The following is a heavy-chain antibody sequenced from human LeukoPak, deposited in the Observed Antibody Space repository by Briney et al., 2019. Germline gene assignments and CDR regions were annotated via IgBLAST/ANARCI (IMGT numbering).Heavy chain of an antibody. CDR3: ARETSRYLYYYYYYGMDV. Sequence: ASVKVSCKASGYNFFNYAVNWVRQAPGQGLEWMGWINTNTGNPTYAQGFTGRFVFSLDTSVSTAYLQISSLKAEDTAVYYCARETSRYLYYYYYYGMDVWGQGTTVTVSS. J-gene: IGHJ6*02. CDR2: INTNTGNP. V-gene: IGHV7-4-1*02. CDR1: GYNFFNYA. D-gene: IGHD2-2*01.